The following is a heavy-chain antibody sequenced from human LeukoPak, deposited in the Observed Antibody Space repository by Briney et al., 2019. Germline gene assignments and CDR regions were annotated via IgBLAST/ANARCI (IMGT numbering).Heavy chain of an antibody. Sequence: ASVKVSCKASGYTFTSYYMHWVRQAPGQGLDWMGIINPSGGSTSYAQKFQGRVTMTRDRSTSTVYMELSSLRSEDTAVYYCARDLSLYSSSSGYYFDYWGQGTLVPVSS. V-gene: IGHV1-46*01. CDR2: INPSGGST. J-gene: IGHJ4*02. CDR3: ARDLSLYSSSSGYYFDY. D-gene: IGHD6-6*01. CDR1: GYTFTSYY.